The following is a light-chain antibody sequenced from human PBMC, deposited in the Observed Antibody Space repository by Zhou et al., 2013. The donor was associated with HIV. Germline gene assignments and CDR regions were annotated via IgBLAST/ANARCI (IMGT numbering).Light chain of an antibody. J-gene: IGKJ1*01. Sequence: ELVLTQSPGTLSLSPGERATLSCRASQSVSSSYLAWYQQKPGQAPRLLIYGASSRATGIPDRFSGSASGTDFTLTIARLEPEDFAVYYCQHYGSSPLFGQGTKVEIK. CDR2: GAS. CDR3: QHYGSSPL. CDR1: QSVSSSY. V-gene: IGKV3-20*01.